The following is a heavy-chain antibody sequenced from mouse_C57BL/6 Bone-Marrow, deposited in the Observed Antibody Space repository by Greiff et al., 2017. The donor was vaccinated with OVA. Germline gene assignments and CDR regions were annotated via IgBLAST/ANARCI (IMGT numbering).Heavy chain of an antibody. CDR1: GFTFSSYA. V-gene: IGHV5-4*01. D-gene: IGHD2-4*01. CDR2: ISDGGSYT. J-gene: IGHJ2*01. CDR3: AREGPIYYDYDGRDY. Sequence: EVKLVESGGGLVKPGGSLKLSCAASGFTFSSYAMSWVRQTPEKRLEWVATISDGGSYTYYPDNVKGRFTISRDNAKNNLYLQMSHLKSEDTAMYYCAREGPIYYDYDGRDYWGQGTTLTVSS.